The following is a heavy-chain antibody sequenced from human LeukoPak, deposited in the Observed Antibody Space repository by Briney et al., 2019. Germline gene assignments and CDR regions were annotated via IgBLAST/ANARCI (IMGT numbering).Heavy chain of an antibody. V-gene: IGHV1-2*02. CDR3: ARGNIPAPLDY. CDR2: INPNSGGT. D-gene: IGHD2-2*01. CDR1: GYTFTDYY. Sequence: ASVKVSCKPSGYTFTDYYMHWVRQAPGQGLEWMGWINPNSGGTNYAQKFQGRVTMTRDTSVSTAYMELSRLRSDDTAVYYCARGNIPAPLDYWGQGTLVTVSS. J-gene: IGHJ4*02.